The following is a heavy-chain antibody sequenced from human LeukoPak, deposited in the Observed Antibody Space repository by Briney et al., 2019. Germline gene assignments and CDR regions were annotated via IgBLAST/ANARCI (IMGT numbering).Heavy chain of an antibody. D-gene: IGHD3-22*01. CDR3: AKPFYDSSGHRRFDY. Sequence: PGGSLRLSCAASGFSFRDYGMHWVRRTPGKGLEWVAFIRSDGSDKYYADSVKGRFTISRDTSRNTLYLQMNSVRAEDTAVCYCAKPFYDSSGHRRFDYWGQGTLVTVSS. CDR2: IRSDGSDK. CDR1: GFSFRDYG. V-gene: IGHV3-30*02. J-gene: IGHJ4*02.